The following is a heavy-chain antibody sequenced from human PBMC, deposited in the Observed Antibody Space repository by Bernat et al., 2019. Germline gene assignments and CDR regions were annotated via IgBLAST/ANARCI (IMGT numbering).Heavy chain of an antibody. CDR1: GFTISNAW. CDR3: TSDPSEYCSSTSCYSRGDY. V-gene: IGHV3-15*01. D-gene: IGHD2-2*01. Sequence: EVQLVESGGGLVKPGGSPRLSCAASGFTISNAWMSWVRQAPGKGLEWVCRIKSKTDGGTTDYAAPVKGRFTISRDDSKNTLYLQMNSLKTEDTAVYYCTSDPSEYCSSTSCYSRGDYWGQGTLVTVSS. J-gene: IGHJ4*02. CDR2: IKSKTDGGTT.